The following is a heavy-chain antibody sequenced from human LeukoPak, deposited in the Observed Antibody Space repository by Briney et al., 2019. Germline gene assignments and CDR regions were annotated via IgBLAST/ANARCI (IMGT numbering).Heavy chain of an antibody. J-gene: IGHJ3*02. CDR2: ISAYNGNT. Sequence: ASVKVSCKTSGYTFTSYGISWVRQAPGQGLEWMGWISAYNGNTNYAQKVQGRVTMTTDTSRSTAYMELRSLRSDDTAVYYCARGLQENLAWLTAFSAFDIWGQGTMVTVSS. CDR3: ARGLQENLAWLTAFSAFDI. V-gene: IGHV1-18*01. D-gene: IGHD6-19*01. CDR1: GYTFTSYG.